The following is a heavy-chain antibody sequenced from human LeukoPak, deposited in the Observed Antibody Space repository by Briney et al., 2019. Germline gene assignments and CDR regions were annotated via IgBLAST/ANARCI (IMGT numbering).Heavy chain of an antibody. D-gene: IGHD3-22*01. Sequence: PGGSLRLSCAASGFTFSDYYMSWIRQAPGKGLEWVSYISSSGSTIYYADSVKGRFTISRDNAKNSLYLQMNSLRAEDTALYYCAKPDYQPVSDSSGYLGAFDIWGQGTMVTVSS. J-gene: IGHJ3*02. CDR1: GFTFSDYY. CDR3: AKPDYQPVSDSSGYLGAFDI. CDR2: ISSSGSTI. V-gene: IGHV3-11*01.